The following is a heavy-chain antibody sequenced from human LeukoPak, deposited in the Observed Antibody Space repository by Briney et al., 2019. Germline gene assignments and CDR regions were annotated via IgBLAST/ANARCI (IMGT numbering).Heavy chain of an antibody. V-gene: IGHV3-30*18. J-gene: IGHJ4*02. CDR1: GFTFSSYG. CDR2: ISYDGSNK. CDR3: AKDADPLLWFGELSGFDY. D-gene: IGHD3-10*01. Sequence: PGRSLRLSCAASGFTFSSYGMHWVRQAPGKGLEWVAVISYDGSNKYYADSVKGRFTIPRDNSKNTLYLQMNSLRAEDTAVYYCAKDADPLLWFGELSGFDYWGQGTLVTVSS.